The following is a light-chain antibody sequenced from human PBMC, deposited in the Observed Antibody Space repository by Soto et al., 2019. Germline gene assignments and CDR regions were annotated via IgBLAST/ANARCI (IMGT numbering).Light chain of an antibody. CDR1: SSDVGGYKY. J-gene: IGLJ1*01. Sequence: QSALTQPASVSESPGQSITIPCTGSSSDVGGYKYVSWYQQHPGKAPKLLIYDVTNRPSGVSNRFPGSKSGYTASLTISGLQSEDEADYYCSSYTSFKTLVFGTGTKVTVL. V-gene: IGLV2-14*01. CDR2: DVT. CDR3: SSYTSFKTLV.